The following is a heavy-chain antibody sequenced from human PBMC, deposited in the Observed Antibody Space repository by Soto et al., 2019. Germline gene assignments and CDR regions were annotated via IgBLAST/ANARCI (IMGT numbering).Heavy chain of an antibody. D-gene: IGHD3-22*01. V-gene: IGHV4-31*03. CDR3: ARGSDSSGYYVALGAAFDI. J-gene: IGHJ3*02. CDR2: IYYSGST. Sequence: LSLTCTVSGGSISGGGYYWSWIRQHPGKGLEGMGYIYYSGSTYYTPSLKSRVTISVDTSKNQFSLKLSSVTAADTAVYYCARGSDSSGYYVALGAAFDIWGQGTMVTVSS. CDR1: GGSISGGGYY.